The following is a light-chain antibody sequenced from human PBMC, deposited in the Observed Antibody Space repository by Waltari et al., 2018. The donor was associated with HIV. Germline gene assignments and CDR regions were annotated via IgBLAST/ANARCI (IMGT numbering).Light chain of an antibody. CDR1: QSLVYNDGNTH. J-gene: IGKJ2*01. CDR2: EVS. V-gene: IGKV2-30*01. Sequence: VVMTQSPLSLPVTLRQSASISCRSSQSLVYNDGNTHLNMFQQRPVQFARRLIYEVSDRDAGVPYRFSCSGSGTECTLKISMVEAKCVGVYFCMEGTYWPYIFGQGTKLEI. CDR3: MEGTYWPYI.